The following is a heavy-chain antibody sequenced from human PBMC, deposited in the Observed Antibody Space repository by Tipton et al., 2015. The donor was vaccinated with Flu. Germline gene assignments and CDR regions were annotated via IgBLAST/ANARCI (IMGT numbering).Heavy chain of an antibody. CDR1: GFTFDSAW. CDR3: VRSYHHYYADY. D-gene: IGHD1-14*01. Sequence: SLRLSCTVSGFTFDSAWMNWVRQAPGKGLEWVGRIKSKSDGGTIDYAAPVKGRFTISRDDSKTTLYLQMNSLRTEDTALYYCVRSYHHYYADYWGQGTLVTVSS. J-gene: IGHJ4*02. V-gene: IGHV3-15*01. CDR2: IKSKSDGGTI.